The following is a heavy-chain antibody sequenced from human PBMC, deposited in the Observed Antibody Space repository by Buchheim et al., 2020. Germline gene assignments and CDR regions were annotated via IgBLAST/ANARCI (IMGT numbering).Heavy chain of an antibody. Sequence: QVQLQESGPGLVKPSQTLSLTCTVSGGSISSGGYYWSWLRQHPGKGLEWFGYIYYSGSTYYNPSLQSRVTISVATSQNQFSLKLSSVTAADTAVYYCARAEDLSDCTNGVCPYYFDYWGQGTL. V-gene: IGHV4-31*03. J-gene: IGHJ4*02. CDR2: IYYSGST. CDR1: GGSISSGGYY. D-gene: IGHD2-8*01. CDR3: ARAEDLSDCTNGVCPYYFDY.